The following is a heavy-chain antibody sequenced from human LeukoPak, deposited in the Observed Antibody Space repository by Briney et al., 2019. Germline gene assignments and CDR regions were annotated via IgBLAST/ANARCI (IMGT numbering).Heavy chain of an antibody. CDR1: GFSISSGYY. J-gene: IGHJ2*01. D-gene: IGHD5-18*01. CDR2: IYHSGST. CDR3: TRDLLRGYNYGPAPWWYFDL. Sequence: SETLSLTCAVSGFSISSGYYWGWIRQPPGKGLEWIGSIYHSGSTYYNPSLKSRVTISPDTSKNHFSLKLTSVTAADTAVYYCTRDLLRGYNYGPAPWWYFDLWGRGTLVTVSS. V-gene: IGHV4-38-2*02.